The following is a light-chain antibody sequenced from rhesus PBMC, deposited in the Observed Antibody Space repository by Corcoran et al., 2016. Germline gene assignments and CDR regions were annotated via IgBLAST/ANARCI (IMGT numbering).Light chain of an antibody. CDR3: RQSNSSPYS. CDR1: QDITTY. J-gene: IGKJ2*01. Sequence: DIQMSQSPSSLSASVGDRVTITCRASQDITTYLNWYQQKPGKALKVLFYSAKNLASGVPSRYGGSGSGTEFTLTMSSLQPEYFAIYYCRQSNSSPYSFGQGTKVEIK. V-gene: IGKV1-32*02. CDR2: SAK.